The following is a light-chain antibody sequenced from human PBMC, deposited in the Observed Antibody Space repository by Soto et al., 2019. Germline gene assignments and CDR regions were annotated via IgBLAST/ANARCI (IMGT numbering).Light chain of an antibody. V-gene: IGKV3-20*01. CDR2: GAS. CDR3: QQYGSSPPT. Sequence: EIVLTQSPGTLSLSPGERATLSCRASKSVSSRFLAWYQQKPGQTPSLLIYGASSRATGIPDRFSGSGSGTDFTRTISRLEPEDFAVYYWQQYGSSPPTCGQGTRLEIK. J-gene: IGKJ5*01. CDR1: KSVSSRF.